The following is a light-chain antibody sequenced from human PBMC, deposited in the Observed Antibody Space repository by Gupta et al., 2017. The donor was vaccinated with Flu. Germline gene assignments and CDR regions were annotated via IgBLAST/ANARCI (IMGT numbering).Light chain of an antibody. V-gene: IGKV3-15*01. Sequence: PATLSVSPGERATLSCRASQSVSSNLAWYQQKPGQAPRLLIYGASTRATGIPARFSGSGSGTEFTLTISSLQSEDIAVYYCQQYNNWPITFGGGTKVEIK. CDR1: QSVSSN. CDR3: QQYNNWPIT. J-gene: IGKJ4*01. CDR2: GAS.